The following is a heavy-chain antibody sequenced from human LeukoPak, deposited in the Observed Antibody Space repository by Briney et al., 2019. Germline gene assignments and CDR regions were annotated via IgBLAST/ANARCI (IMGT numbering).Heavy chain of an antibody. D-gene: IGHD6-19*01. J-gene: IGHJ5*02. CDR3: ARQPGIAVNWFDP. CDR1: GGSFSGYY. Sequence: SETLSLTCAVYGGSFSGYYWSWIRQPPGKGLEWIGEINHSGSTNYNPSLKSRVTISVDTSKNQFSLKLSSVTAADTAVYYCARQPGIAVNWFDPWGQGTLVTVPS. V-gene: IGHV4-34*01. CDR2: INHSGST.